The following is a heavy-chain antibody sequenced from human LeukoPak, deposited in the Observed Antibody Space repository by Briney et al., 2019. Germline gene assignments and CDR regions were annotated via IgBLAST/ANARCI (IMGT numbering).Heavy chain of an antibody. V-gene: IGHV3-23*01. CDR1: GFTFSSYA. Sequence: GGSLRLSCAASGFTFSSYAMSWVRQAPGKGLEWVSAISGSGGSTYYADSVRGRSTISRDNSKNTLSLQMNSLRAEDTAIYYCAKLEREGYFDYWGQGTLVTVSS. D-gene: IGHD5-24*01. CDR2: ISGSGGST. J-gene: IGHJ4*02. CDR3: AKLEREGYFDY.